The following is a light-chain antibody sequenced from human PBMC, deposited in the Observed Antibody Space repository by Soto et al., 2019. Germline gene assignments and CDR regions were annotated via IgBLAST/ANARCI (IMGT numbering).Light chain of an antibody. J-gene: IGKJ2*01. Sequence: DIQMTQSPSTLSASVEDRVTITCRASQSISAWLAWYQQKPWKAPKLLVYKASTLETGVPSRFSGSGSGTEFTLTISSLQPDDFATYYCHQYHKFPYTFGQGTKLEIK. CDR2: KAS. V-gene: IGKV1-5*03. CDR3: HQYHKFPYT. CDR1: QSISAW.